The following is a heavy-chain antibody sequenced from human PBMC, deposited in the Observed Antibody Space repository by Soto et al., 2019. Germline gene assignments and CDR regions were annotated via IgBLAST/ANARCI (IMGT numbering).Heavy chain of an antibody. CDR3: ERKSKEVAH. J-gene: IGHJ5*02. V-gene: IGHV4-34*01. CDR1: GGSFSGYY. Sequence: QVQLQPWGAGLLKPSETLSLTCAVYGGSFSGYYWSWIRQPPGKGLEWSGESNHSGSTNYNPSLKSRATISVDTSKKQFSLKLSSVTAADTAVYYCERKSKEVAHWGQGTLVTVSS. CDR2: SNHSGST. D-gene: IGHD4-4*01.